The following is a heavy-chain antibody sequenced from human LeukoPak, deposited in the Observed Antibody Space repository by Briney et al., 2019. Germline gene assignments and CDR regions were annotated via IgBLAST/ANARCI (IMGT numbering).Heavy chain of an antibody. V-gene: IGHV1-18*04. D-gene: IGHD3-3*01. CDR3: ARDPYDFWSGPFFDY. CDR2: ISAYNGNT. J-gene: IGHJ4*02. CDR1: GYTFTGYS. Sequence: ASVKVSCKASGYTFTGYSMHWVRQAPGQGLEWMGWISAYNGNTNYAQKLQGRVTMTTDTSTSTAYMELRSLRSDDTAVYYCARDPYDFWSGPFFDYWGQGTLVTVSS.